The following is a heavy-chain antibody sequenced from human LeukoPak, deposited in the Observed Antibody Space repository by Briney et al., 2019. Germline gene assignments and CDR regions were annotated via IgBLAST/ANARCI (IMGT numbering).Heavy chain of an antibody. D-gene: IGHD3-22*01. CDR1: GGSISSGDYY. V-gene: IGHV4-30-4*01. CDR2: IYDRGST. Sequence: PSQTLSLTCTVSGGSISSGDYYWSWIRHPPGKGLEWIGYIYDRGSTYYNPTLKSRVTISVDTSKNQFSLKLSSVTAADTAVYYCARVSSSGYHHRVYYYGMDVWGQGTTVSVSS. J-gene: IGHJ6*02. CDR3: ARVSSSGYHHRVYYYGMDV.